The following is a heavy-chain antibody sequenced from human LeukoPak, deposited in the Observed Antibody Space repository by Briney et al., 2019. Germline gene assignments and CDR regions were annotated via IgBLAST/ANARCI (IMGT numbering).Heavy chain of an antibody. CDR1: GFTVSSNY. Sequence: PGGSLRLSCAASGFTVSSNYMSWVRQAPGKGLEWVSVIYSGGSTYYADSVKGRFTISRDNSKNTLHLQMNSLRAEDTAVYYCAREGLEYYDFWSGSVYGMDVWGQGTTVTVSS. CDR2: IYSGGST. V-gene: IGHV3-53*01. CDR3: AREGLEYYDFWSGSVYGMDV. J-gene: IGHJ6*02. D-gene: IGHD3-3*01.